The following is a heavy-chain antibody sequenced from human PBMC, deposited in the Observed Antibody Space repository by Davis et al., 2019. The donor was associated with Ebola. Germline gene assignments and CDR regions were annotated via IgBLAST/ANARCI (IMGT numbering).Heavy chain of an antibody. J-gene: IGHJ5*01. Sequence: GESLKISCAASGFTFSSYSMNWVRQAPGKGLEWVSSISSSSSYIYYADSVKGRFTISRDNSKNTLYLQMNGLRAEDTAVYYCAKDYNWNDSWGQGTLVTVSS. CDR2: ISSSSSYI. CDR1: GFTFSSYS. V-gene: IGHV3-21*04. CDR3: AKDYNWNDS.